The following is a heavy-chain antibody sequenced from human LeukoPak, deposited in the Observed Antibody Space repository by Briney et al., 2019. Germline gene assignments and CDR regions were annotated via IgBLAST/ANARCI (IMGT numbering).Heavy chain of an antibody. J-gene: IGHJ4*02. D-gene: IGHD5-18*01. CDR1: GGPLSSYY. Sequence: KTLQTPSPSPTVPGGPLSSYYWGWIRQPPRKGLEWIGYIYYSGSTNYNPSLKSRVTISVDTSKNQFSLKLSSVTAADTAVYYCVRHGYTYGSIDYWGQGTLVTVSS. CDR2: IYYSGST. V-gene: IGHV4-59*01. CDR3: VRHGYTYGSIDY.